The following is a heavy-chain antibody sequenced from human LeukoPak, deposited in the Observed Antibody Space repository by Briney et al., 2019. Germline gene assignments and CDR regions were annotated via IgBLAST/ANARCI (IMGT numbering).Heavy chain of an antibody. Sequence: GGSLRLSCAASGFTVSSNYMSWVRQAPGKGLEWVGRARNKANSYTTEYAASVKDRFTISRDDSQNSLYLQMHSLKTEDTAVYYCARVRYCSSTTCRGAFDIWGQGTMVTVTS. CDR3: ARVRYCSSTTCRGAFDI. D-gene: IGHD2-2*01. CDR1: GFTVSSNY. J-gene: IGHJ3*02. V-gene: IGHV3-72*01. CDR2: ARNKANSYTT.